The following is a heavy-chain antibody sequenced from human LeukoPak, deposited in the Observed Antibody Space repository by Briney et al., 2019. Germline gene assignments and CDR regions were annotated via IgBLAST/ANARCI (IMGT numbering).Heavy chain of an antibody. Sequence: SVKVSCKASGGTFSSYAISWVRQAPGQGLEWMGGIIPIFGTANYAQKFQGRVTITTDEPTSTAYMELSSLRSEDTAVYYCARGHNWNYYFDYWGQGTLVTVSS. V-gene: IGHV1-69*05. CDR3: ARGHNWNYYFDY. CDR1: GGTFSSYA. J-gene: IGHJ4*02. D-gene: IGHD1-7*01. CDR2: IIPIFGTA.